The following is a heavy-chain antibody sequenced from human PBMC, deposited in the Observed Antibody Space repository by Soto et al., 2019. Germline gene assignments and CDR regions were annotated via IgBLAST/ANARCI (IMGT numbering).Heavy chain of an antibody. J-gene: IGHJ3*02. D-gene: IGHD3-22*01. V-gene: IGHV3-30-3*01. CDR1: GFTFSDYA. CDR3: ARETTREESRGYYLDI. CDR2: LSYDGNNN. Sequence: QEPLVESGGGVAQPGTSLRLSCAASGFTFSDYAFHWVRQAPVKGLEWVALLSYDGNNNDYADSVKGRVSVSRDNSRNTLNLQMNSLSPEDTAMYYCARETTREESRGYYLDIWGQGTMVTVSS.